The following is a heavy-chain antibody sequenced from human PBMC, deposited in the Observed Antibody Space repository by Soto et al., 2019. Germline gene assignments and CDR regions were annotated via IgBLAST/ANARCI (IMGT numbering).Heavy chain of an antibody. D-gene: IGHD6-19*01. V-gene: IGHV3-30*04. J-gene: IGHJ6*02. CDR2: VSFDGRNK. CDR1: GFTFNYYP. CDR3: ARLPGPLVAVLYIYPLDGREAMSDVDV. Sequence: QMQLVESGGGVVQPGGSLRLSCAASGFTFNYYPMHWVRQAPGKGLEWVAVVSFDGRNKYFADSVKGRFTMSKDNSKNTRYLQMNSLRREDTAVYYCARLPGPLVAVLYIYPLDGREAMSDVDVWGQGTTVTVSS.